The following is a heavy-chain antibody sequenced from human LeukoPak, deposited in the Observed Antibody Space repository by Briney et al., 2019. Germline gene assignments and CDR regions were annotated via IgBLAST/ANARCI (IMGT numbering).Heavy chain of an antibody. D-gene: IGHD6-19*01. CDR3: AREEVGRAVAGYFDN. V-gene: IGHV1-18*01. CDR2: ISGYNGNT. J-gene: IGHJ4*02. CDR1: GYTFTSYG. Sequence: ASVKVSCKASGYTFTSYGISWARQAPGQGLEWMGWISGYNGNTNYAQKLQGRVTMTTDTSTSTVYMELRSLRSDDTAVYYCAREEVGRAVAGYFDNWGQGTLVTVSS.